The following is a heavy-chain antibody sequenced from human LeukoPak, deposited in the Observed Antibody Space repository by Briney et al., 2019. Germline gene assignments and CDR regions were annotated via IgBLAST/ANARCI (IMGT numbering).Heavy chain of an antibody. CDR2: IYTSGST. J-gene: IGHJ4*02. CDR3: AGGHYVWGSYRSVPIDY. CDR1: GGSISSYY. Sequence: SETLSLTCTVSGGSISSYYWSWIRQPAGKGLEWIGRIYTSGSTNYNPSLKSRVTMSVDTSKNQFSLKLSSVTAADTALYYCAGGHYVWGSYRSVPIDYWGQGTLVTVSS. V-gene: IGHV4-4*07. D-gene: IGHD3-16*02.